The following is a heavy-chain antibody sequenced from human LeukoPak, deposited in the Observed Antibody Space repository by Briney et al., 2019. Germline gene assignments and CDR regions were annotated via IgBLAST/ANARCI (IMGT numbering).Heavy chain of an antibody. CDR2: IYTSGST. J-gene: IGHJ3*02. V-gene: IGHV4-4*07. Sequence: PSETLSLTCTVSGGSISSYYWSWIRQPAGKGLESIGRIYTSGSTNYNPSLKSRVTMSVDTSKNQFSLKLSSVTAADTAVYYCARSSRITMIRSPDAFDIWGQGTMVTVSS. CDR3: ARSSRITMIRSPDAFDI. CDR1: GGSISSYY. D-gene: IGHD3-22*01.